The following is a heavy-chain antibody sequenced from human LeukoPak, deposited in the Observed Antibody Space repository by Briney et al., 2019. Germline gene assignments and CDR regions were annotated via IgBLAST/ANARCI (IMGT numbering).Heavy chain of an antibody. D-gene: IGHD1-20*01. CDR1: GGSISSYY. V-gene: IGHV4-4*09. CDR2: IYTSGST. CDR3: ARGPRYNWYYFDY. Sequence: SETLSLTCTVSGGSISSYYWSWIRQPPGKGLEWIGYIYTSGSTNYNPSLKSRVTISVDTSKNQFSLKLSSVTAADMAVYYCARGPRYNWYYFDYWGQGTLVTVSS. J-gene: IGHJ4*02.